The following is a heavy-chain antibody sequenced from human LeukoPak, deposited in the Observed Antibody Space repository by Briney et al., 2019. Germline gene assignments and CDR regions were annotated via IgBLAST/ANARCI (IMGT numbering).Heavy chain of an antibody. J-gene: IGHJ3*02. CDR3: ASVVVTAVSHAFDI. CDR2: IYHSGST. Sequence: SETLSLTCTVSGGSISSSSYYWGWIRQPPGKGLEWIGSIYHSGSTYYNPSLKSRVTISVDTSKNQFSLKLSSVTAADTAVYYCASVVVTAVSHAFDIWGQGTMVTVSS. V-gene: IGHV4-39*07. D-gene: IGHD2-21*02. CDR1: GGSISSSSYY.